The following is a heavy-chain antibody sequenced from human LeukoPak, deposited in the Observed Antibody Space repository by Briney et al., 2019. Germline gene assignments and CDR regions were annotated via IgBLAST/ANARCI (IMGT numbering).Heavy chain of an antibody. J-gene: IGHJ4*02. CDR2: INPNSGGT. Sequence: GASVKVSCKASGYTFTGYYMHWVRQAPGQGLEWMGWINPNSGGTNYAQKFQGWVTMTRDTSISTAYMELSRLRSDDTAVYYCARGKRYFDWLFSYYFDYWGQGTLVTVSS. CDR3: ARGKRYFDWLFSYYFDY. V-gene: IGHV1-2*04. CDR1: GYTFTGYY. D-gene: IGHD3-9*01.